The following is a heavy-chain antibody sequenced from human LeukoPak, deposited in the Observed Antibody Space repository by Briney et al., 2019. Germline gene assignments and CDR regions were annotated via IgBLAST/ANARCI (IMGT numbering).Heavy chain of an antibody. D-gene: IGHD6-19*01. V-gene: IGHV4-39*07. CDR1: GGSINSSGYY. CDR2: VHYSGST. Sequence: ASETLSLTCTVSGGSINSSGYYWGWIRQPPGKGLEWIGSVHYSGSTYYNPALKSRVTISVDTSKNQFSLRLSSVTAADTAVYYCARDRGDRLAVAGTDFWGQGTLATVSS. J-gene: IGHJ4*02. CDR3: ARDRGDRLAVAGTDF.